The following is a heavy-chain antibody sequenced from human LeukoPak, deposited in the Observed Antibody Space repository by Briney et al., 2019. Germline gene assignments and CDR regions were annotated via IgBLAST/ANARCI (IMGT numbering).Heavy chain of an antibody. Sequence: PGRSLRLSCAASGFAFDVYSMHWVRQGPGKGLEWVSGISWNSGTIVYADSVKGRFTISRDNAKNSLYLQMNSLRAEDTALYYCARGTTMVRGAIDYWGQGTLVTVSS. V-gene: IGHV3-9*01. CDR1: GFAFDVYS. J-gene: IGHJ4*02. CDR2: ISWNSGTI. D-gene: IGHD3-10*01. CDR3: ARGTTMVRGAIDY.